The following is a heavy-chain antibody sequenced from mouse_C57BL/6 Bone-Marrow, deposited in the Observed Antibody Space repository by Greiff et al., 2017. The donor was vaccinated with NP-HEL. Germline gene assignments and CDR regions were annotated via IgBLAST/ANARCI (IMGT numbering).Heavy chain of an antibody. CDR2: IRSKSNNYAT. D-gene: IGHD4-1*01. Sequence: EVKVVESGGGLVQPKGSLKLSCAASGFSFNTYAMNWVRQAPGTGLEWVARIRSKSNNYATYYADSVKDRFTISRDDSESMLYLQMNNLKTEDTAMYYCVRHLGRAWFAYWGQGTLVTVSA. J-gene: IGHJ3*01. CDR3: VRHLGRAWFAY. CDR1: GFSFNTYA. V-gene: IGHV10-1*01.